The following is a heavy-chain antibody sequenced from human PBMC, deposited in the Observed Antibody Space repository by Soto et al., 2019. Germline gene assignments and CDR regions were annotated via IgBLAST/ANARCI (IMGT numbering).Heavy chain of an antibody. Sequence: GGSLRLSCAASGFTFSSYGMHWVRQAPGKGLEWVAVISYDGSNKYYADSVKGRFTISRYNSKNTLYLQMNSLRAEDTAVYYCAKDVGYCSGGSCIYYGMDVWGQGTTVTVSS. D-gene: IGHD2-15*01. V-gene: IGHV3-30*18. CDR2: ISYDGSNK. J-gene: IGHJ6*02. CDR1: GFTFSSYG. CDR3: AKDVGYCSGGSCIYYGMDV.